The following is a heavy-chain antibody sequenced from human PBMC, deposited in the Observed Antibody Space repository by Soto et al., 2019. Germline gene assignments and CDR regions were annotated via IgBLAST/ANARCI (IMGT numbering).Heavy chain of an antibody. CDR3: ARASYYGMDV. CDR2: IYYSGST. V-gene: IGHV4-61*01. CDR1: GGSVSSGSYY. J-gene: IGHJ6*02. Sequence: SETLSLTCTVSGGSVSSGSYYWSWIRQPPGKGLEWIGYIYYSGSTNYNPSLKSRVTISVDTSKNQFSLKLSSVTAADTAVYYCARASYYGMDVWGQGTTVTVSS.